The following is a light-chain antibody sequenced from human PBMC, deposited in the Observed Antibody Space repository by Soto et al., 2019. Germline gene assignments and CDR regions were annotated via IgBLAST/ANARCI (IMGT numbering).Light chain of an antibody. V-gene: IGLV4-60*02. CDR2: LEGSGSY. CDR3: ETWESNTRV. J-gene: IGLJ1*01. CDR1: SGHSSYI. Sequence: QPVLTQSSSASASLGSSVKLTCTLSSGHSSYIIAWHQQQPGKAPRYLMKLEGSGSYNKGSGVPDRFSGSSSGADRYLTIPNLQFEDEADYYCETWESNTRVFGTGTKVTVL.